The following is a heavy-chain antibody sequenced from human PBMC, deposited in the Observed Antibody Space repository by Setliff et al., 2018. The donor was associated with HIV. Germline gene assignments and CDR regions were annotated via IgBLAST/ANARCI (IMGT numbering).Heavy chain of an antibody. Sequence: SLTCAVYGGPFDVHTWNWVRQAPGKRLEWLADINHRGNTNLNPSLKGRLTIAVDTSRDQFSLSLKSVTVADSAAYFCARGQRASPGPGTHYLDVWSKGTSVTSP. CDR1: GGPFDVHT. CDR3: ARGQRASPGPGTHYLDV. CDR2: INHRGNT. J-gene: IGHJ6*03. V-gene: IGHV4-34*01. D-gene: IGHD6-25*01.